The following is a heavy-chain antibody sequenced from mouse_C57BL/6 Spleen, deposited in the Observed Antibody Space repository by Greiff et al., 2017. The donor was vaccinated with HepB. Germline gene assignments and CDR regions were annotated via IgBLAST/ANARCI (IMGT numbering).Heavy chain of an antibody. D-gene: IGHD2-2*01. V-gene: IGHV10-3*01. CDR1: GFTFNTYA. CDR3: VRGGRGYDDSYWYFDV. CDR2: IRSKSSNYAT. J-gene: IGHJ1*03. Sequence: EVNVVESGGGLVQPKGSLKLSCAASGFTFNTYAMHWVRQAPGKGLEWVARIRSKSSNYATYYADSVKDRFTISRDDSQSMLYLQMNNLKTEDTAMYYCVRGGRGYDDSYWYFDVWGTGTTVTVSS.